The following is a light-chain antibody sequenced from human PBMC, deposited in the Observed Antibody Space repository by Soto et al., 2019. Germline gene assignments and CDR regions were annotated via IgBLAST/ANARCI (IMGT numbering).Light chain of an antibody. J-gene: IGKJ1*01. CDR2: GAS. Sequence: EIVLTQSPGTLSLSPGERATLSCRASQSVSSNYLVWYQQKPGQAPRLLIYGASSRAPGIPDRFSGSGSGTDFTLTISRLEPEDFAVYYCQEYGTSRTFGQGTKVEIK. CDR3: QEYGTSRT. CDR1: QSVSSNY. V-gene: IGKV3-20*01.